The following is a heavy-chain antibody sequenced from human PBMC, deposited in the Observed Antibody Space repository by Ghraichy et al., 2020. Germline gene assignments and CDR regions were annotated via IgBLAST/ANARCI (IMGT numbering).Heavy chain of an antibody. J-gene: IGHJ4*02. Sequence: GDSLNISCATSGFNLGVFTMNWLRWAPNKGLQWVASISSDASRIYYAGSLRGRFTISRDNAMHSVYLQMNSLTVEDTATYYCVRADGSGSFYYWGQGTQVTVSS. CDR3: VRADGSGSFYY. CDR2: ISSDASRI. CDR1: GFNLGVFT. D-gene: IGHD3-10*01. V-gene: IGHV3-21*01.